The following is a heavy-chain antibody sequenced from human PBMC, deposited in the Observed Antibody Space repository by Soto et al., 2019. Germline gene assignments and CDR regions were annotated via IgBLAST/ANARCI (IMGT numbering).Heavy chain of an antibody. D-gene: IGHD4-17*01. CDR2: ISAYNGNT. CDR3: ARDLYLDSMTTVVRGMDV. CDR1: GYTFTSYG. J-gene: IGHJ6*02. V-gene: IGHV1-18*01. Sequence: VASVKVSCKASGYTFTSYGISWVRQAPGQGLEWMGWISAYNGNTNYAQKLQGRVTMTTDTSTSTAYMELRSLRSDDTAVYYCARDLYLDSMTTVVRGMDVWGQGTTVTVSS.